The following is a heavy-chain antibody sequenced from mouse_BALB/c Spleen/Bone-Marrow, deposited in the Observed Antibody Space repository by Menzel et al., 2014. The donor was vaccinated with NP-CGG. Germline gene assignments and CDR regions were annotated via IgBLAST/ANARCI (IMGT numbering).Heavy chain of an antibody. D-gene: IGHD1-2*01. J-gene: IGHJ2*01. V-gene: IGHV4-1*02. CDR2: INPDSRTI. CDR1: GFDFSRYW. CDR3: ARPDYYGHLNY. Sequence: EVKLLESGGGLVQPGGSLKLSCAASGFDFSRYWMSWVRQAPGKGLEWIGEINPDSRTINYSPSLKDKFIISRDNAKNTLYLRLNKVRSEDTALYYCARPDYYGHLNYWGQGTTLTVSS.